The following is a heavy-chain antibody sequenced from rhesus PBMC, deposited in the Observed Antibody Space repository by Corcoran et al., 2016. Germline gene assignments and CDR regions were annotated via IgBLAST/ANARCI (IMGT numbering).Heavy chain of an antibody. J-gene: IGHJ4*01. CDR3: ARRYCSRGVCYFDY. CDR1: GGSISGGYD. CDR2: IFGSSGST. Sequence: QVQLQESGPGLVKSSETLSLTCAVSGGSISGGYDWSWIRQPPGQGLEWIGHIFGSSGSTNYNPSLNNLVTISKDTSKNQFSLKLSSVTAADTAVYYCARRYCSRGVCYFDYWGQGVLVTVSS. V-gene: IGHV4-76*01. D-gene: IGHD2-39*01.